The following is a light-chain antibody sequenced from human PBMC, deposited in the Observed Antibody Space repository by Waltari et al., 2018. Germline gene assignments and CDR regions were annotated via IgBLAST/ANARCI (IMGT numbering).Light chain of an antibody. V-gene: IGLV1-44*01. Sequence: QSVLTQPPSASGTPGQRVTISCSGSSSNIGSNRLNWYQHLPGTAPRLLIYINTTRPSGVPDRCAGSKSGTSASLAISGLQSEDEADYDCAAWDDSLNGVIFGGGTKLTVL. J-gene: IGLJ2*01. CDR3: AAWDDSLNGVI. CDR1: SSNIGSNR. CDR2: INT.